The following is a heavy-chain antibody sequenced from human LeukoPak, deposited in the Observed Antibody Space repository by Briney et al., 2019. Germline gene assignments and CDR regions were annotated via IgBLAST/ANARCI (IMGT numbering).Heavy chain of an antibody. J-gene: IGHJ3*02. CDR3: ASPNPGRQCHTAMDPDAFDI. D-gene: IGHD5-18*01. CDR2: INTNTGNP. V-gene: IGHV7-4-1*02. CDR1: GYTFTSYA. Sequence: WASVKVSCKASGYTFTSYAMNWVRQAPGQGLEWMGWINTNTGNPTYAQGFTGRFVFSLDTSVSTAYLQISSLKAEDTAVYYCASPNPGRQCHTAMDPDAFDIWGQGTMVTVSS.